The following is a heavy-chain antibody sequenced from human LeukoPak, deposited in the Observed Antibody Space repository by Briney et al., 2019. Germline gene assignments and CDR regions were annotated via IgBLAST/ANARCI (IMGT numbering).Heavy chain of an antibody. J-gene: IGHJ2*01. D-gene: IGHD3-10*01. CDR1: GYSLTAHR. Sequence: GASVKVSCKASGYSLTAHRISWVRQAPGQGLEWLGWITPYNGNTKYTQKIQDRVLMTADTSTSTAYMELRSLRSDDTAIYFCARQPFNPHYYGAGPPCYLDLWGRGTLVTVSS. CDR3: ARQPFNPHYYGAGPPCYLDL. V-gene: IGHV1-18*01. CDR2: ITPYNGNT.